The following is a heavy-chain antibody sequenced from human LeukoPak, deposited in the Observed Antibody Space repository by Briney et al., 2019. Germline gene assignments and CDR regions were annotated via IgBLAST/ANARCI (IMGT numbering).Heavy chain of an antibody. CDR3: ARVHILTGYYNALDY. CDR2: ISSSGSTI. J-gene: IGHJ4*02. D-gene: IGHD3-9*01. V-gene: IGHV3-48*03. Sequence: GGSLRLSCAASGFTFGSYEMNWVRQAPGKGLEWVSYISSSGSTIYYADSVKGRFTISRDNAKNSLYLQMNSLRAEDTAVYYCARVHILTGYYNALDYWGQGTLVTVSS. CDR1: GFTFGSYE.